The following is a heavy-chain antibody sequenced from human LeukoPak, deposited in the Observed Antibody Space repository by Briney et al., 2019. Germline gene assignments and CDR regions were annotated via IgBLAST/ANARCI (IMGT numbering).Heavy chain of an antibody. D-gene: IGHD5-12*01. CDR2: IYYSGST. CDR1: GASISSYY. Sequence: SETLSLTCTVSGASISSYYWSWIRQPPGRGLEWIGYIYYSGSTNYNPSLKSRVTISVDKSKNQFSLKLSSVTAADTAVYYCARGSVATEWFDPWGQGTLVTVSS. V-gene: IGHV4-59*12. CDR3: ARGSVATEWFDP. J-gene: IGHJ5*02.